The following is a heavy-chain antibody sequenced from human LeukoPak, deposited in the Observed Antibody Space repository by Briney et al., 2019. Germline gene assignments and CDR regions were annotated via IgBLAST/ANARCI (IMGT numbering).Heavy chain of an antibody. D-gene: IGHD3-22*01. CDR2: IIPIFGTA. J-gene: IGHJ4*02. V-gene: IGHV1-69*05. CDR3: ARDPYPYYYDSSGQKSYYFDY. CDR1: GGTFSRYA. Sequence: ASVKVSCKASGGTFSRYAISWVRQAPGQGLEWMGGIIPIFGTANYAQKFQGRVTITTDESTSTAYMELSSLRSEDTAVYYCARDPYPYYYDSSGQKSYYFDYWGQGTLVTVSS.